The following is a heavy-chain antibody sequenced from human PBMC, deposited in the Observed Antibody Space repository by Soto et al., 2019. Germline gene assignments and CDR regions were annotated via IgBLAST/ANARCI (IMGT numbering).Heavy chain of an antibody. CDR1: GGTFSRHG. D-gene: IGHD2-21*02. J-gene: IGHJ3*02. CDR3: ARVVGDCGGDCYAVEDAAFGI. V-gene: IGHV1-69*01. Sequence: QVQLVQSGAEVKKPGSSVKVSCKASGGTFSRHGIHWVRQAPGQGLEWMGEIIPIFGTPNYAQRFQGRVTITADESTSTAYMELNGLRSEDTAVYYCARVVGDCGGDCYAVEDAAFGIWGQGTMVTVSS. CDR2: IIPIFGTP.